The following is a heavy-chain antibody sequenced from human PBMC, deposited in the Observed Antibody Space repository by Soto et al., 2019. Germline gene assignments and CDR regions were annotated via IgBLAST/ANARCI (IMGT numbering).Heavy chain of an antibody. CDR1: GGSISGYY. V-gene: IGHV4-59*01. CDR3: ARGSAAGTKSPFDY. CDR2: IHYSGST. Sequence: SETLSLTCPVSGGSISGYYWSWIRQSPGKGLEWIGYIHYSGSTNYNPSLKSRVTISVDTSKNQLSLKLSSVTAADTAVYYCARGSAAGTKSPFDYWGQGTLVTVSS. J-gene: IGHJ4*02. D-gene: IGHD6-13*01.